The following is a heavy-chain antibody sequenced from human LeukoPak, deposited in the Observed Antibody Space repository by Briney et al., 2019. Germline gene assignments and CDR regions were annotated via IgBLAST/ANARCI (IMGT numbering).Heavy chain of an antibody. CDR2: ISGSGGST. J-gene: IGHJ4*02. CDR1: GITFSSYG. CDR3: AKTGGWGAHDYFDY. V-gene: IGHV3-23*01. D-gene: IGHD1-26*01. Sequence: GGSLRPSCAASGITFSSYGMNWVRQAPGKGLEWVSAISGSGGSTYYADSVKGRFTISRDNSKNTLYLQMNSLRAEDTAVYYCAKTGGWGAHDYFDYWGQGTLVTVSS.